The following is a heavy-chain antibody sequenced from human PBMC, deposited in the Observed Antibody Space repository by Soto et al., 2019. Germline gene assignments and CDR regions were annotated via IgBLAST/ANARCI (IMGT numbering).Heavy chain of an antibody. J-gene: IGHJ4*02. V-gene: IGHV3-30*18. Sequence: QRQLVDSGGGVVQPGRSLRLSCEASGFSFSSYGMHWVRQAPGKGLEWVAVISDDGTFKDYADSVKGRFTISRDNSENTLFLQMNSLGTNDTAVYYCAKDYGPKAPYPYSNTHTDFWGRGARVTVSS. D-gene: IGHD6-13*01. CDR1: GFSFSSYG. CDR3: AKDYGPKAPYPYSNTHTDF. CDR2: ISDDGTFK.